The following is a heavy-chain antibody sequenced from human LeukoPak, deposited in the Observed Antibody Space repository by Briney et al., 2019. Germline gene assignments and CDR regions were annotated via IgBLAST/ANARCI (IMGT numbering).Heavy chain of an antibody. CDR2: ISTGGSTI. CDR3: AKEGRDNYGGNSGYFDY. CDR1: GFTFSDYY. V-gene: IGHV3-11*01. J-gene: IGHJ4*02. Sequence: GGSLRLSCAASGFTFSDYYMSWIRQAPGKGLEWVSYISTGGSTIYYADSVKGRFTISRDNAKNSLYLQMNSLRAEDMALYYCAKEGRDNYGGNSGYFDYWGQGTLVTVSS. D-gene: IGHD4-23*01.